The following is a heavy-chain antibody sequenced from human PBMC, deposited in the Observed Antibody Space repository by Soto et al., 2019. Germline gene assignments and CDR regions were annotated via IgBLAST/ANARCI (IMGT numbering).Heavy chain of an antibody. V-gene: IGHV1-69*13. CDR3: AARTAMIPSYYYGMDV. CDR2: IIPIFDTP. D-gene: IGHD5-18*01. CDR1: GGTFRSHS. J-gene: IGHJ6*02. Sequence: GASVKVSCKASGGTFRSHSISWVRQAPGQGLEWMGGIIPIFDTPNYAQKFQGRVTIIADESTSTAYMDLSSLRPEDTAVYYCAARTAMIPSYYYGMDVWGQGTTVTVSS.